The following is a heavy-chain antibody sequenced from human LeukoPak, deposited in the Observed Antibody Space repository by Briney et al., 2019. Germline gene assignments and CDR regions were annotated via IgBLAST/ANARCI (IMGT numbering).Heavy chain of an antibody. J-gene: IGHJ4*02. CDR1: GGSISSYY. D-gene: IGHD5-18*01. Sequence: SETLSLTCTVSGGSISSYYWSWIRQPPGKGLEWIGYIYYSGSTNYNPSLKSRVTISVDTSKNQFSLKLSSVTAADTAVYYCARTPGYSYGLRYFDYWDQGTLVTVSS. CDR2: IYYSGST. V-gene: IGHV4-59*01. CDR3: ARTPGYSYGLRYFDY.